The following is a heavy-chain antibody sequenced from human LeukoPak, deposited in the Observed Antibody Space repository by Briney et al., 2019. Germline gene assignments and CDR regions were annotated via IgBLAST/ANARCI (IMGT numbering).Heavy chain of an antibody. CDR3: ARGFVKYQQPVGY. J-gene: IGHJ4*02. CDR2: INHSGST. V-gene: IGHV4-34*01. CDR1: GGSFSGYY. D-gene: IGHD2-2*01. Sequence: PSETLSLTCAVYGGSFSGYYWSWIRQPPGKGLEWIGEINHSGSTNYNPSLKSRVTISVDTSKNRFSLKLSSVTAADTAVYYCARGFVKYQQPVGYWGQGTLVTVSS.